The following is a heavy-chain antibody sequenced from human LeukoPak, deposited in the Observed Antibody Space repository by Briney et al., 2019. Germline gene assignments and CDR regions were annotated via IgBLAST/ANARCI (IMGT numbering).Heavy chain of an antibody. CDR2: INHSGGT. J-gene: IGHJ4*02. Sequence: PSETLSLTCAVYGGSFSGYYWSWIRQPPGKGLEWIGEINHSGGTNYNPSLKSRVTISVDTSKNQFSLKLSSVTAADTAVYYCARSDIVATMDYWGQGTLVTVSS. D-gene: IGHD5-12*01. V-gene: IGHV4-34*01. CDR3: ARSDIVATMDY. CDR1: GGSFSGYY.